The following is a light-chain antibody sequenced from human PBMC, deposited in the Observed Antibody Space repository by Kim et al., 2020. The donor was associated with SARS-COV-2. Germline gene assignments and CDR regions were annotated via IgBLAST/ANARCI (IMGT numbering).Light chain of an antibody. Sequence: LTQPLSVSEFPGKTVTISCTRSSGSIDDNYVQWYQQRPGGVPTAVIYEDDQRPSGVSDRFSGSIDNSSNSASLTISGLKTEDEADYYCQSYNRSNVVFGGGTQLTVL. CDR2: EDD. J-gene: IGLJ2*01. CDR1: SGSIDDNY. V-gene: IGLV6-57*04. CDR3: QSYNRSNVV.